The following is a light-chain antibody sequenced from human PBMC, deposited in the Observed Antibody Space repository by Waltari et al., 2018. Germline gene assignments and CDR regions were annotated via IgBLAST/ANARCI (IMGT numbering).Light chain of an antibody. Sequence: DIQMTQSPSSLSASLGDRVTITCRASQTISTNLNWYQHRPGKVPKLLIYAATFLQSGVPSRFSGSGSGTDFTLTIRSLQPADFVFYFCQQSYSAPPSFGGGTKVDVK. J-gene: IGKJ4*01. CDR1: QTISTN. V-gene: IGKV1-39*01. CDR2: AAT. CDR3: QQSYSAPPS.